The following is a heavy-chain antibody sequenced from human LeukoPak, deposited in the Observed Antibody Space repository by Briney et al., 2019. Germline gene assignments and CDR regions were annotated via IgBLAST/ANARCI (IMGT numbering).Heavy chain of an antibody. J-gene: IGHJ5*02. CDR1: GFTVSSNC. V-gene: IGHV3-53*01. Sequence: PGGSLRLSCAASGFTVSSNCMSWVRQAPGKGLEWVSLIYSGGSTYYADSVKGRFTISRDNSKNTLYLQMNSLRAEDTAVYYCARRRVVAAAGLNWFDPWGQGTLVTVSS. D-gene: IGHD6-13*01. CDR3: ARRRVVAAAGLNWFDP. CDR2: IYSGGST.